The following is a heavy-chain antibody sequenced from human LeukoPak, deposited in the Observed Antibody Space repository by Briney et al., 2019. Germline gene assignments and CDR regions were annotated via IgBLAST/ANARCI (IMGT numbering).Heavy chain of an antibody. D-gene: IGHD1-26*01. CDR1: RFSFSSYG. CDR3: ARDSSGSYSRFDY. J-gene: IGHJ4*02. CDR2: ISSLSNNI. Sequence: GGSLRLSCGASRFSFSSYGMNWVRQAPGERLVWVSSISSLSNNIYYADSVKGRFTISRDNAKNSLYLLMNSLRVEDSAVYYCARDSSGSYSRFDYWGQGTLVTVSS. V-gene: IGHV3-21*01.